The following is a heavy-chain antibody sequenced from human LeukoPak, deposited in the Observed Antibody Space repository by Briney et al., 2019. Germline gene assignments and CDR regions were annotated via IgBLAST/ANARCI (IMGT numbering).Heavy chain of an antibody. CDR2: IWYDGSNK. Sequence: PGGSLRLSCAASGFTFSSYGMHWVRQAPGKGLEWVAVIWYDGSNKYYADSVKDRFTISRDNSKNTLYLQMNSLRAEDTAVYYCARVSAPNRRLRNSGVVAYGMDVWGQGTTVTVSS. V-gene: IGHV3-33*01. CDR3: ARVSAPNRRLRNSGVVAYGMDV. CDR1: GFTFSSYG. J-gene: IGHJ6*02. D-gene: IGHD5/OR15-5a*01.